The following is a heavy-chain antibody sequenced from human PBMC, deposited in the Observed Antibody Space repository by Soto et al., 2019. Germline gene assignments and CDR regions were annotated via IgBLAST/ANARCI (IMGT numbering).Heavy chain of an antibody. J-gene: IGHJ4*02. CDR3: ASTAHSSGWYSGGFDY. CDR1: GGSLISYY. V-gene: IGHV4-59*01. D-gene: IGHD6-19*01. Sequence: SETLSLTCTVSGGSLISYYWSWMRQPPGKGLEWIGSIYYSGSTNYNPSLKSRVTISVDTSKNQFSLKLSSVTAADTAVYYCASTAHSSGWYSGGFDYWGQGTLVTVSS. CDR2: IYYSGST.